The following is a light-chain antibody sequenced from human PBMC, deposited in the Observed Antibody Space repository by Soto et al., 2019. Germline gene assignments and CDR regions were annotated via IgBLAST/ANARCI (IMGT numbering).Light chain of an antibody. V-gene: IGKV3-20*01. CDR3: QQYGSSPT. Sequence: EIVLTQSPGTLSLSPGERATLSCRASQSVSSSYLAWYQQKPGQAPRLLIYGASSRATGIPDRYSGSGSGTDFTLTISRLEPADLAVYYCQQYGSSPTFGGGTKVDIK. CDR1: QSVSSSY. CDR2: GAS. J-gene: IGKJ4*01.